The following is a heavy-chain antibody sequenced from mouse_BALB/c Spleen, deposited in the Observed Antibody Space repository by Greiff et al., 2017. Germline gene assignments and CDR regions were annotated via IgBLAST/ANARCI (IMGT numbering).Heavy chain of an antibody. J-gene: IGHJ2*01. CDR2: INPSTGYT. CDR1: GFTFTSYW. V-gene: IGHV1-7*01. Sequence: QVQLKESGAELAKPGASVKMSCKASGFTFTSYWMYWVNQRPGQGLEWIGYINPSTGYTEYNQKFKDKATLTADKSSSTAYMQLSSLTSEDSAVYYCAREPHCFDYWGQGTTLTVSS. CDR3: AREPHCFDY.